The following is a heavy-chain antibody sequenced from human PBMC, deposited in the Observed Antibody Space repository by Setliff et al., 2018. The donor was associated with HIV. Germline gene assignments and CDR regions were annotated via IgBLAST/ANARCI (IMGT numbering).Heavy chain of an antibody. V-gene: IGHV5-51*01. J-gene: IGHJ4*02. CDR1: GYSFTSYW. D-gene: IGHD3-22*01. Sequence: PGESLKISCKGSGYSFTSYWIGWVRQMPGKGLEWMGIIYPGDSDIRYSPSFQGQVTISADKAISTAYLQWSSLKAEDTAVYYCARAYNVYDYRFDSSGYDYWGQGTLVTVSS. CDR3: ARAYNVYDYRFDSSGYDY. CDR2: IYPGDSDI.